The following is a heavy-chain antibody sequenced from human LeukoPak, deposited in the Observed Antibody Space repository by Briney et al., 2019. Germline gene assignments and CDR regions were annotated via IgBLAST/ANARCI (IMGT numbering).Heavy chain of an antibody. CDR2: INPSGGST. CDR1: GYTFTSYY. Sequence: ASVKVSCKASGYTFTSYYIHWVRQAPGQGLEWMGIINPSGGSTSYAQKFQGRVTMTRDMSTNTVYMELSSLRSEDTAVYYCARESSAVAAGHYWGQETLVTVSS. CDR3: ARESSAVAAGHY. V-gene: IGHV1-46*01. J-gene: IGHJ4*02. D-gene: IGHD6-19*01.